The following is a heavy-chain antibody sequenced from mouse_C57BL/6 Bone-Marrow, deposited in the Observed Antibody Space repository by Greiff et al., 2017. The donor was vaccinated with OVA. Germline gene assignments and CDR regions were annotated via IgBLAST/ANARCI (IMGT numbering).Heavy chain of an antibody. CDR2: ISDGGSYT. CDR1: GFTFSSYA. Sequence: EVMLVESGGGLVKPGGSLKLSCAASGFTFSSYAMSWVRQTPGKRLEWVATISDGGSYTYYPDNVKGRFTFSRDNAKNNLYLQISHLKAEDTAMYYCARDLGYFDVWGTGTAVTVSS. V-gene: IGHV5-4*01. CDR3: ARDLGYFDV. J-gene: IGHJ1*03.